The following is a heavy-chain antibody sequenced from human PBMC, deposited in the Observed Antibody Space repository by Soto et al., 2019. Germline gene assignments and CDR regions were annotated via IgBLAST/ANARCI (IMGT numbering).Heavy chain of an antibody. J-gene: IGHJ6*03. V-gene: IGHV3-23*01. CDR3: AKGGKTGTTYSYYYYYMDV. CDR2: ISGSGGST. CDR1: GFTFSSYA. Sequence: GGSLRLSCAASGFTFSSYAMSWVRQAPGKGLEWVSAISGSGGSTYYADSVKGRFTISRDNSKNTLYLQMNSLRAEDTAVYYCAKGGKTGTTYSYYYYYMDVWGKGTTVTVSS. D-gene: IGHD1-7*01.